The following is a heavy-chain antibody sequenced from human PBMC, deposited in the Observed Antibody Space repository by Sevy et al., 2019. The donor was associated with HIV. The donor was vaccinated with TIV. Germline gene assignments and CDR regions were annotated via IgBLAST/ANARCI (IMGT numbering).Heavy chain of an antibody. D-gene: IGHD3-3*01. V-gene: IGHV3-30*18. CDR1: GFTFSSYG. J-gene: IGHJ6*02. Sequence: GGSLRLSCAASGFTFSSYGMHWVRQAPGKGLEWVAVISYDGSNKYYADSVKGRFPISRDNSKNTLYLQMNSLRAEDTAGYYCAKDAQNYDFWSGYLTADYYYGMDVWGQGTTVTVSS. CDR2: ISYDGSNK. CDR3: AKDAQNYDFWSGYLTADYYYGMDV.